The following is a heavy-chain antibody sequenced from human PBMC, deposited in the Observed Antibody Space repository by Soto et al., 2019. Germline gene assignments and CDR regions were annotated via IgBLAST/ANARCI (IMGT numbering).Heavy chain of an antibody. D-gene: IGHD2-2*01. Sequence: SVKVSFKASGGTFSSYSISWVRQATGKGLEWMGGIIPIFGTANYAQKFQGRVTITADESTSTAYMELSTLRSEDTAVYYCARDEPPHRSGTSCYAGRLDPWG. J-gene: IGHJ5*02. CDR2: IIPIFGTA. CDR1: GGTFSSYS. V-gene: IGHV1-69*01. CDR3: ARDEPPHRSGTSCYAGRLDP.